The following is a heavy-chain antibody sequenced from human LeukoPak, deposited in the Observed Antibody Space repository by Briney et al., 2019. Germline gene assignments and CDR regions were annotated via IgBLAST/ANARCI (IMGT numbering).Heavy chain of an antibody. CDR2: IYYSGSN. Sequence: SETLSLTCTVSGGSISSYYWSWIRQPQGKGLEWIGYIYYSGSNTNNPSLKSRLTISVNTSKNQSTLKLSSRTAADPAVYYCARDPLSGWPDYYYGGMDVWGQGTTVTVSS. D-gene: IGHD6-19*01. J-gene: IGHJ6*02. CDR3: ARDPLSGWPDYYYGGMDV. CDR1: GGSISSYY. V-gene: IGHV4-59*01.